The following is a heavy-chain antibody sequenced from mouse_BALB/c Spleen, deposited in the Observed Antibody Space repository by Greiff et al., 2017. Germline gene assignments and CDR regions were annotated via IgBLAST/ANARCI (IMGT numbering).Heavy chain of an antibody. J-gene: IGHJ4*01. CDR3: AINYAYDYAMDY. CDR1: GFTFSSYA. Sequence: EVQLVEPGGGLVKPGGSLKLSCAASGFTFSSYAMSWVRQSPEKRLEWVAEISRGGSYTYYPDNVTGRSTISRDNAKNTMYLKMSSLRSEDTAMFYCAINYAYDYAMDYWGQGTSVTVSS. D-gene: IGHD2-2*01. V-gene: IGHV5-9-4*01. CDR2: ISRGGSYT.